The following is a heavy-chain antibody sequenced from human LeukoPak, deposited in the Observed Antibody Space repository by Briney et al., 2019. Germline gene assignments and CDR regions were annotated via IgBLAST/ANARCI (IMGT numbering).Heavy chain of an antibody. CDR1: GCTFTSYG. V-gene: IGHV1-18*01. D-gene: IGHD5-24*01. CDR2: ISAYNDNT. CDR3: ARVRDGYNDAYDI. Sequence: ASVKVSCKASGCTFTSYGISWVRQAPGQGLEWMGWISAYNDNTNYAQKLQGRVTMTTDTSTSTAYMELRSLRSDDTAVYYCARVRDGYNDAYDIWGQGTMVTVSS. J-gene: IGHJ3*02.